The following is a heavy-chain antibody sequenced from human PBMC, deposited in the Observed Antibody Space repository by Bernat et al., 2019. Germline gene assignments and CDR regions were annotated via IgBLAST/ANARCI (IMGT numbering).Heavy chain of an antibody. CDR2: IKSKTDGGTT. D-gene: IGHD6-6*01. CDR3: TTYSSSDDGSLYYYYGMDV. Sequence: EVQLVESGGDLVKPGGSLRLSCAASGFTFSNAWMSWVRQAPGKGLEWVGRIKSKTDGGTTDYAAPVKGRFTISRDDSKNTLYLQMNSLKTEDTAVYYCTTYSSSDDGSLYYYYGMDVWGQGTTVTVSS. J-gene: IGHJ6*02. CDR1: GFTFSNAW. V-gene: IGHV3-15*01.